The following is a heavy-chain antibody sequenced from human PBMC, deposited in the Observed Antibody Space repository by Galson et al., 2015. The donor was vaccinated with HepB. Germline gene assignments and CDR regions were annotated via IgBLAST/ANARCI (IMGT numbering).Heavy chain of an antibody. CDR3: ARDRRDGYNVGLDY. J-gene: IGHJ4*02. V-gene: IGHV3-66*01. D-gene: IGHD5-24*01. CDR1: GFTFGDYA. CDR2: IYSGGST. Sequence: SLRLSCAASGFTFGDYAMSWFRQAPGKGLEWVSVIYSGGSTYYADSVKGRFTISRDNSKNTLYLQMNSLRAEDTAVYYCARDRRDGYNVGLDYWGQGTLVTVSP.